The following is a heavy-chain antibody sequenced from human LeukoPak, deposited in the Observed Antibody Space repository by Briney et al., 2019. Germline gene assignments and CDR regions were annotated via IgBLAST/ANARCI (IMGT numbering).Heavy chain of an antibody. D-gene: IGHD4-11*01. CDR2: IYTSGST. CDR3: ARNDYSSAFDI. CDR1: GGSISSYY. V-gene: IGHV4-4*09. J-gene: IGHJ3*02. Sequence: SETLSLTCTVSGGSISSYYWSWIRQPPGKGLEWIGYIYTSGSTNYNPSLKSRVTISVDTSKNQFSLKLSSVTAADMAVYYCARNDYSSAFDIWGQGTMVTVSS.